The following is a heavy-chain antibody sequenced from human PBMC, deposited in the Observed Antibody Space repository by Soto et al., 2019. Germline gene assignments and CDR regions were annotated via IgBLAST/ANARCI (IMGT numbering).Heavy chain of an antibody. Sequence: AETLSLTCAVYGGSFSGYGWSWIRQPPGKGLEWVGEINHSGSTNYNASLKNGGTISVDTTKNQISLKLSSVSAAETAAYYCGRGRLLAYCSSTTCLRSSGGVYYGMDVWGQGTTVTVSS. J-gene: IGHJ6*02. CDR3: GRGRLLAYCSSTTCLRSSGGVYYGMDV. V-gene: IGHV4-34*01. CDR2: INHSGST. D-gene: IGHD2-2*01. CDR1: GGSFSGYG.